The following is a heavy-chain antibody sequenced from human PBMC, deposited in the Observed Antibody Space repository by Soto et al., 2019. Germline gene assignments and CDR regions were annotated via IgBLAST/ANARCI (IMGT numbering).Heavy chain of an antibody. D-gene: IGHD2-2*01. CDR3: AKLPLSMQYFDY. Sequence: PGGSLRLSCAASGFTFSSYAMHWVRQAPGKGLEWVAVISYDGSNKYYADSVKGRFTISRDNSKNTLYLQMSSLRAEDTAAYYCAKLPLSMQYFDYWGQGTLVTVSS. V-gene: IGHV3-30-3*02. J-gene: IGHJ4*02. CDR2: ISYDGSNK. CDR1: GFTFSSYA.